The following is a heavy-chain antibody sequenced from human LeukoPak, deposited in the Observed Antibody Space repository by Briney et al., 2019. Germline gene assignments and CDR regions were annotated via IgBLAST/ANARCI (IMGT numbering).Heavy chain of an antibody. CDR3: VLGYTYGHLFDY. CDR1: GFTFSGSW. V-gene: IGHV3-7*01. CDR2: INQNGNEK. Sequence: GGSLRLSCAASGFTFSGSWMGWVRQAPGKGLEWVAIINQNGNEKYYVDSVKGRFTISRDNAKDSLYLQMNSLRAEDTAVYFCVLGYTYGHLFDYWGQGTLVTVSS. J-gene: IGHJ4*02. D-gene: IGHD5-18*01.